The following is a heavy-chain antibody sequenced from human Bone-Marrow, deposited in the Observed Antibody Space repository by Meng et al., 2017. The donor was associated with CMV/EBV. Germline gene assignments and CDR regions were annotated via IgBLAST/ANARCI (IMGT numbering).Heavy chain of an antibody. CDR1: GGSFSGYY. D-gene: IGHD3-10*01. CDR2: INHSGST. V-gene: IGHV4-34*01. J-gene: IGHJ4*02. Sequence: SETLSLTCAVYGGSFSGYYWSWIRQPPGKGLEWIGEINHSGSTNYNPSLKSRVTISVDTSKNQFSLKLSSVTAADTAVYYCARDVLWFGELLDYWGQGTLVTVSS. CDR3: ARDVLWFGELLDY.